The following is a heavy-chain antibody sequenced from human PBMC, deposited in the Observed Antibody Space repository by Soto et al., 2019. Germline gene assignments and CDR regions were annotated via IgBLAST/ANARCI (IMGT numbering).Heavy chain of an antibody. V-gene: IGHV4-39*01. Sequence: SETLSLTCTVSGGSISNDKYYWGWIRQPPGKGLEWIANINYSGRTNYNPSLKSRVTISVDTSKNQFSLKVTSVTAADTAVYYCAATAYCISSSCPKNYYYYYVMDVWGQGTTVTVSS. D-gene: IGHD2-15*01. J-gene: IGHJ6*02. CDR3: AATAYCISSSCPKNYYYYYVMDV. CDR1: GGSISNDKYY. CDR2: INYSGRT.